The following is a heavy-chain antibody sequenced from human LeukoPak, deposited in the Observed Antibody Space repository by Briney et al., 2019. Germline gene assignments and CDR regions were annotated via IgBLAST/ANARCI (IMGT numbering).Heavy chain of an antibody. V-gene: IGHV4-30-4*08. Sequence: TSETLSLTCTVSGGSISSGDYYWSWIRQPPGKGLEWIGYIYYSGSTYYNPSLKSRVTISVDTSKNQFSLKLSSVTAADTAVYYCARESGIVGATFDYWGQGTLVTVSS. CDR1: GGSISSGDYY. CDR3: ARESGIVGATFDY. J-gene: IGHJ4*02. D-gene: IGHD1-26*01. CDR2: IYYSGST.